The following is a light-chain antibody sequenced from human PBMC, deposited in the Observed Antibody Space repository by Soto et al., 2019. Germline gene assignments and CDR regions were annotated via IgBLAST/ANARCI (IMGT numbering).Light chain of an antibody. CDR1: QSVSRNY. V-gene: IGKV3-20*01. J-gene: IGKJ1*01. Sequence: EVVLTQSPGTLSFSPGEGATLSCRASQSVSRNYLAWYQQKPGQAPRLLMYDTSYRATGIPDRFSGSGSVTDFTLAISRLEPEDFAVHYCQTYDDSSQVWTFGQGIKVEIX. CDR3: QTYDDSSQVWT. CDR2: DTS.